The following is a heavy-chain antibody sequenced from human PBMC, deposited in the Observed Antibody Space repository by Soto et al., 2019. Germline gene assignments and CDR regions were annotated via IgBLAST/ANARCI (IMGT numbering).Heavy chain of an antibody. Sequence: GGSLRLSCATSGFTFSSYAMHWVRQAPGKGLEWVAVISYDGRNKYYADSVKGRFTISRDNSKNTLYLEMNSLRVEDTAVYHCVRDTAYCSGGTCYSSHDMDVWGQGTTVTVSS. CDR1: GFTFSSYA. CDR3: VRDTAYCSGGTCYSSHDMDV. J-gene: IGHJ6*02. D-gene: IGHD2-15*01. CDR2: ISYDGRNK. V-gene: IGHV3-30*04.